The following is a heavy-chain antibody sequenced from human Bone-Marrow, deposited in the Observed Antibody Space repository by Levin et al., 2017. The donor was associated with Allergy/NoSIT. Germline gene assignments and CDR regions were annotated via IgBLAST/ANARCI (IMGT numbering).Heavy chain of an antibody. CDR2: ISYDGSNK. V-gene: IGHV3-30*04. CDR3: AVSDSSSFFDGMDV. CDR1: GFTFSSYA. D-gene: IGHD6-13*01. J-gene: IGHJ6*02. Sequence: SCAASGFTFSSYAMHWVRQAPGKGLEWVAVISYDGSNKYYADSVKGRFTISRDNSKNTLYLQMNSLRAEDTAVYYCAVSDSSSFFDGMDVWGQGTTVTVSS.